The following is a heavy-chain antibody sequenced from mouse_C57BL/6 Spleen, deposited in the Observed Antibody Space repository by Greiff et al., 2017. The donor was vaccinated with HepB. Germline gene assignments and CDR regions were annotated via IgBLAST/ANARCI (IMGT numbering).Heavy chain of an antibody. CDR1: GYTFTSYG. V-gene: IGHV1-81*01. J-gene: IGHJ2*01. D-gene: IGHD1-1*01. Sequence: QVQLQQSGAELARPGASVKLSCKASGYTFTSYGISWVKQRTGQGLEWIGEIYPRSGNTYYNEKFKGKATLTADKSSSTAYMELRSLTSEDSAVYFCARHYGSTHFDYWGQGTTLTVSS. CDR2: IYPRSGNT. CDR3: ARHYGSTHFDY.